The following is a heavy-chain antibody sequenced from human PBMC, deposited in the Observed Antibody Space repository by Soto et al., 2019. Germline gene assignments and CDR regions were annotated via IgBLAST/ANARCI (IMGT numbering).Heavy chain of an antibody. Sequence: GGSLRLSCAASGFTFSSYSMNWVRQAPGKGLEWVSSISSSRSYIYYADSVKGRFTISRDNAKNSLYLQMNSLRAEYTAVYYCAFDSSSSPQVGAFDIWGQGAMVTVSS. D-gene: IGHD6-6*01. CDR1: GFTFSSYS. CDR3: AFDSSSSPQVGAFDI. J-gene: IGHJ3*02. V-gene: IGHV3-21*01. CDR2: ISSSRSYI.